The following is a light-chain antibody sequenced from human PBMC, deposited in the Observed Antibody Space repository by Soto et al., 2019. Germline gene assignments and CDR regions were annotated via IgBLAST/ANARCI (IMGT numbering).Light chain of an antibody. Sequence: QSALTKPPSASGSPGQSVTISCTGTSSDVGGYNYVSWYQQHPGKAPKLMIYEVSKRPSGVPDRFSGSKSGNTASLTVSGLQAEDEADYYCSSYAGSKYVVFGGGTKLTVL. V-gene: IGLV2-8*01. CDR3: SSYAGSKYVV. CDR2: EVS. CDR1: SSDVGGYNY. J-gene: IGLJ2*01.